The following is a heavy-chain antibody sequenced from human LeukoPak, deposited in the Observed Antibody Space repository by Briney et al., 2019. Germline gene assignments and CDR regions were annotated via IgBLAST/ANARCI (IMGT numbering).Heavy chain of an antibody. J-gene: IGHJ3*02. CDR3: ARTGTDAFDI. V-gene: IGHV4-30-2*01. CDR2: IYHSGST. D-gene: IGHD1-1*01. CDR1: GGSFSGYY. Sequence: PSETLSLTCAVYGGSFSGYYWSWIRQPPGKGLEWIGYIYHSGSTYYNPSLKSRVTISVDRSKNQFSLKLSSVTAADTAVYYCARTGTDAFDIWGQGTMVTVSS.